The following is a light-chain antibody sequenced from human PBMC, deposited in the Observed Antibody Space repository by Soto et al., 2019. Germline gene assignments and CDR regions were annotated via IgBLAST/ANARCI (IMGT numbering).Light chain of an antibody. CDR3: SSYTSSSTPLV. CDR1: SSDVGGYNY. J-gene: IGLJ3*02. Sequence: QSVLTQPASVSGSPGQSFTISCTGTSSDVGGYNYVSWYQQHPGKAPKLMIYDVTNRPSGVSNRFSGSKSGNTASLTISGLQAEDEADYYCSSYTSSSTPLVFGGGTKVTVL. V-gene: IGLV2-14*01. CDR2: DVT.